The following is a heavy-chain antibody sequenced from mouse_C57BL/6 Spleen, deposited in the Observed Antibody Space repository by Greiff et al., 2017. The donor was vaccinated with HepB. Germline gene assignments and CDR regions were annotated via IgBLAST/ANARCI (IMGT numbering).Heavy chain of an antibody. Sequence: QVQLQQSGPELVKPGASVKISCKASGYAFSSSWMNWVKQRPGKGLEWIGRIYPGDGDTNYNGKFKGKATLTADKSSSTAYMQLSSLTAEDSAVYFCARGTGDYYAMDYWGQGTSVTVSS. D-gene: IGHD3-3*01. J-gene: IGHJ4*01. CDR2: IYPGDGDT. CDR3: ARGTGDYYAMDY. CDR1: GYAFSSSW. V-gene: IGHV1-82*01.